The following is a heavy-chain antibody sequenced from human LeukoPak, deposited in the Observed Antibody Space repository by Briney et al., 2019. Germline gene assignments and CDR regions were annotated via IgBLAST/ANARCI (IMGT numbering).Heavy chain of an antibody. CDR1: GITLSNYG. Sequence: PGGSLRLSCAVSGITLSNYGMSWVRQAPGKGLEWVSAISGSGGSTYYADSVKGRFTISRDNSKNTLYLQMNSLRAEDTAVYYCAFTTYYYDSRGAFDIWGQGTMVTVSS. V-gene: IGHV3-23*01. CDR3: AFTTYYYDSRGAFDI. J-gene: IGHJ3*02. D-gene: IGHD3-22*01. CDR2: ISGSGGST.